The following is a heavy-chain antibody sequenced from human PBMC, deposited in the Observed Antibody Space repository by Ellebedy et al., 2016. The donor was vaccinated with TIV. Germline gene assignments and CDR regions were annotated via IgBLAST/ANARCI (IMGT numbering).Heavy chain of an antibody. Sequence: PGGSLRLSCAASGFTLSNYWMTRVRQAPGKGLEWVANIKKDGSEKSYVDSVKGRFSISRDNVENSLYLRMNSLTADDSGVYYCARGQSSIYVPTPFDSWGQGTLVTVSS. D-gene: IGHD6-13*01. CDR1: GFTLSNYW. V-gene: IGHV3-7*01. CDR2: IKKDGSEK. CDR3: ARGQSSIYVPTPFDS. J-gene: IGHJ4*02.